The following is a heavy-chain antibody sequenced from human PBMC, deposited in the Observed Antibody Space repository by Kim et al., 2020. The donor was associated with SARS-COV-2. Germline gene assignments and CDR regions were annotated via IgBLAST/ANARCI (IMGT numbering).Heavy chain of an antibody. CDR1: GFTFSMYP. Sequence: GGSLRLSCAASGFTFSMYPMAWVRQAPGKGLEWVSTITDSGETYYADSVRGRFTISRDNSKNTLYLQMNSLRAEDTAIFHFAKDPLGTYRPHDHWGPGTL. CDR2: ITDSGET. D-gene: IGHD1-26*01. J-gene: IGHJ5*02. V-gene: IGHV3-23*01. CDR3: AKDPLGTYRPHDH.